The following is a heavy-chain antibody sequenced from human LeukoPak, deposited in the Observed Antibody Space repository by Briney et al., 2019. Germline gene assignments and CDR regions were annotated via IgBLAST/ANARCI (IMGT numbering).Heavy chain of an antibody. J-gene: IGHJ4*02. CDR1: SDSINSNY. Sequence: SETMSLTCSVSSDSINSNYWSWMRQPPGKGLEWIGYIYYGGSTNYNPSLKSRVSMSVDTSKNQFSLNLSSVTAADTAVYHCARLLAGWPGGMCRAHFDYWVQGTLVTVSS. V-gene: IGHV4-59*01. CDR3: ARLLAGWPGGMCRAHFDY. D-gene: IGHD2-15*01. CDR2: IYYGGST.